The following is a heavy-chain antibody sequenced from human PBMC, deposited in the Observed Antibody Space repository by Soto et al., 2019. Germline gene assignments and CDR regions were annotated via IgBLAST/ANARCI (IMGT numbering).Heavy chain of an antibody. V-gene: IGHV3-30-3*01. Sequence: GGSLRLSCAASGFTFSSYAMHWVRQAPGKGLEWVAVISYDGSNKYYADSVKGRFTISRDNSKNTLYLQMNSLRAEDTAVYYCAREKGYGKQDYGGNSGYYYYGMDVWGQGTTVTVSS. D-gene: IGHD4-17*01. CDR1: GFTFSSYA. CDR2: ISYDGSNK. J-gene: IGHJ6*02. CDR3: AREKGYGKQDYGGNSGYYYYGMDV.